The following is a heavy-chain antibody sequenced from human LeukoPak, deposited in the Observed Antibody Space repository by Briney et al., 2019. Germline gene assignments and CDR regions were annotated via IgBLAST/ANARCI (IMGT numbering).Heavy chain of an antibody. D-gene: IGHD3-10*01. CDR2: INHSGST. V-gene: IGHV4-34*01. CDR1: GGSFSGYY. J-gene: IGHJ4*02. Sequence: KPSETLSLTCAVYGGSFSGYYWSWIRQPPGKGLEWIGEINHSGSTNYNPSLKSRVTISVDTSKNQFSLKLSSVTAADTAVYYCAREPGLLWFGETDYWGQGTLVTVSS. CDR3: AREPGLLWFGETDY.